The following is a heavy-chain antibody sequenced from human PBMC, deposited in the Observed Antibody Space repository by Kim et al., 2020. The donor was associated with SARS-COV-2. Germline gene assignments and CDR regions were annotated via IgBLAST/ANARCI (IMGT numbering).Heavy chain of an antibody. CDR2: IKNDVNEK. J-gene: IGHJ4*02. D-gene: IGHD2-2*01. Sequence: GGSLRLSCAASGFTFSRSWMNWVRQTPGKGLEWVANIKNDVNEKNYVDSVKGRFTISRDNSENSVYLQMNSLRAEDTAVYYCVKALGSRPEGYWGQGTLV. V-gene: IGHV3-7*01. CDR3: VKALGSRPEGY. CDR1: GFTFSRSW.